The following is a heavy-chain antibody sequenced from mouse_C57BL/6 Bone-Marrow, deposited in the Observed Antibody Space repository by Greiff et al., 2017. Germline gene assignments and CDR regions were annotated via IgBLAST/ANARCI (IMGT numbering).Heavy chain of an antibody. CDR3: ARVLEWYFDV. Sequence: VQLQQSGAELVRPGTSVKMSCKASGYTFTNYWIGWAKQRPGHGLEWIGDIYPGGGYTNYNETYKGKATLTVAKSYSPAYIHFISLTSEDSAIYYCARVLEWYFDVWGTGTTVTVSS. CDR1: GYTFTNYW. V-gene: IGHV1-63*01. CDR2: IYPGGGYT. J-gene: IGHJ1*03.